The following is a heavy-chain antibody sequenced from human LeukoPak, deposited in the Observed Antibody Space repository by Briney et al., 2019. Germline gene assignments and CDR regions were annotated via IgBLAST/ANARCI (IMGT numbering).Heavy chain of an antibody. CDR2: ISSSSNTI. D-gene: IGHD6-13*01. CDR1: GFTFSSYS. Sequence: GGSLRLSCAASGFTFSSYSMNWVRQAPGKGLEWVSFISSSSNTIYNADSVKGRFTISRDNAKNSLYLQMNSLRAEDTAVYYCARGLAARNAFDIWGQGTMVTVSS. J-gene: IGHJ3*02. CDR3: ARGLAARNAFDI. V-gene: IGHV3-48*01.